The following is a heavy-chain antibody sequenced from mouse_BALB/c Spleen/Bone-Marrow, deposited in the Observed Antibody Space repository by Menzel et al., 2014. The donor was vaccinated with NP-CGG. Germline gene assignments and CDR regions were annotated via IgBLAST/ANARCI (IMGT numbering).Heavy chain of an antibody. CDR3: ARPPYTSLRYYA. CDR2: IYPGSGNT. D-gene: IGHD2-10*01. V-gene: IGHV1-63*01. Sequence: QVHVKQSVAGLVWPGTSLIISCMASGCAVTNSWLVWVMRSPGYGLVLVGDIYPGSGNTYFNEKFKGKATLTADKSSSTAYMQLSSLTSEISAVYISARPPYTSLRYYA. J-gene: IGHJ4*01. CDR1: GCAVTNSW.